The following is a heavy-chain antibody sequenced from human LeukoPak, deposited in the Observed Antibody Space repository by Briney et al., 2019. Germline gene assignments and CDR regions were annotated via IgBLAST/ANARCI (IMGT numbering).Heavy chain of an antibody. CDR3: AREEIIVGATTGNWFDP. CDR1: GYTFTGYY. V-gene: IGHV1-2*02. J-gene: IGHJ5*02. CDR2: INPNSGGT. Sequence: ASVKVYCKASGYTFTGYYMHWVRQAPGQGLEWMGWINPNSGGTNYAQKFQGRATMTRDTSISTAYMELSRLRSDDTAVYYCAREEIIVGATTGNWFDPWGQGTLVTVSS. D-gene: IGHD1-26*01.